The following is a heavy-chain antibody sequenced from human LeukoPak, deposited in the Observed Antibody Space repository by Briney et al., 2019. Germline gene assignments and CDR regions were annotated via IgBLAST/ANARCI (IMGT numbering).Heavy chain of an antibody. CDR1: GFTFSSYW. D-gene: IGHD5-18*01. CDR2: IKQDGSEK. J-gene: IGHJ4*02. V-gene: IGHV3-7*03. Sequence: GGSLRLFCAASGFTFSSYWMSWVRQAPGKGLEWVANIKQDGSEKYYVDSVKGRFTISRDNAKNSLYLQMNSLRAEDTAVYYCAREGGYSYGLPFDYWGQGTLVTVSS. CDR3: AREGGYSYGLPFDY.